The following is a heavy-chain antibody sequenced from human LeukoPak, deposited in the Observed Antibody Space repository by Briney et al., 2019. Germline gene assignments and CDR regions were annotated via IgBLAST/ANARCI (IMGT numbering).Heavy chain of an antibody. J-gene: IGHJ4*02. CDR3: AKDGGYGSGSYYPDY. Sequence: GGSLRLSCAASGFTFSSYAMNWVRQAPGKGLEWVSSISVGAGGASYADSVKGRFTMSRDNSKNTLYLQMNSLRAEDTAVYYCAKDGGYGSGSYYPDYWGQGTLVTVSS. CDR2: ISVGAGGA. CDR1: GFTFSSYA. D-gene: IGHD3-10*01. V-gene: IGHV3-23*01.